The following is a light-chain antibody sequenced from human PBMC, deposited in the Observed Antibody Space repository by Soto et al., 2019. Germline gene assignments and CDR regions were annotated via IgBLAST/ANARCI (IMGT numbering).Light chain of an antibody. CDR3: QQSFSPLWT. CDR1: QSISNY. CDR2: AAS. J-gene: IGKJ1*01. Sequence: DIQITQAQSSLSASVGDRVTITCRASQSISNYLNWYQQKPGKAPKLLIYAASSMQSGVPSRFSGSGSETDFTLTISSLQPDDSATYYCQQSFSPLWTFGQGTKVEV. V-gene: IGKV1-39*01.